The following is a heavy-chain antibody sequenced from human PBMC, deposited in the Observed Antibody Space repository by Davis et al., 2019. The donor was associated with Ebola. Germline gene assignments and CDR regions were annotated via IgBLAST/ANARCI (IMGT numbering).Heavy chain of an antibody. J-gene: IGHJ4*02. CDR2: ISSSSSTI. V-gene: IGHV3-48*01. Sequence: GGSLRLSCAASGFTFSSYSMNWVRQAPGKGLEWVSYISSSSSTIYYADSVKGRFTISRDNAKNSLYLQMNSLRAEDTAVYYCARDGRGVISLWGQGTLVTVSS. CDR1: GFTFSSYS. D-gene: IGHD3-10*01. CDR3: ARDGRGVISL.